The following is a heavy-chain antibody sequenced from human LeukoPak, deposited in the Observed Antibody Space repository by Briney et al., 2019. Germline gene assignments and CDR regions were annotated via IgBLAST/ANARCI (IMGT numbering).Heavy chain of an antibody. D-gene: IGHD3-22*01. Sequence: PSETLSLTCTVSGGSISSSSHYWGWIRQPPGRGLEWIGSIYYSGSTYYNPSPKSRVTMSVDTSKNQFSLKLSSVTTADTAVYYCARGISPDITYYYDSSGPDFDYWGQGTLVTVSS. CDR3: ARGISPDITYYYDSSGPDFDY. CDR1: GGSISSSSHY. CDR2: IYYSGST. J-gene: IGHJ4*02. V-gene: IGHV4-39*07.